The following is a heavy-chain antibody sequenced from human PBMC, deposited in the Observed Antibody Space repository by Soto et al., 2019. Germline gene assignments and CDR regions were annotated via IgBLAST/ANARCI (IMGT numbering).Heavy chain of an antibody. J-gene: IGHJ4*02. D-gene: IGHD3-9*01. V-gene: IGHV1-18*01. CDR3: ARPTGPDYYDILTGPPDY. Sequence: GASVKVSCKASGYTFTSYGICWVRQAPGQGLEWMGWISAYNGNTNYAQKLQGRVTMTTDTSTSTAYMELRSLRSDDTAVYYCARPTGPDYYDILTGPPDYWGQGTLVTVSS. CDR2: ISAYNGNT. CDR1: GYTFTSYG.